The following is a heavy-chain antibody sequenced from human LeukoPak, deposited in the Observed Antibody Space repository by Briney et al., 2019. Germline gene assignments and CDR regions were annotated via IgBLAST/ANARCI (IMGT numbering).Heavy chain of an antibody. Sequence: SETLSLTCTVSGGSISSGSYYWSWIRQPAGKGLEWIGRIYTSGSTNYNPSLKSRVTMSVDTSKNQFSLKLSSVTAADTAVYYCASQYYDILTGYYRPAQRHFDYWGQGTLVTVSS. CDR3: ASQYYDILTGYYRPAQRHFDY. V-gene: IGHV4-61*02. CDR1: GGSISSGSYY. J-gene: IGHJ4*02. D-gene: IGHD3-9*01. CDR2: IYTSGST.